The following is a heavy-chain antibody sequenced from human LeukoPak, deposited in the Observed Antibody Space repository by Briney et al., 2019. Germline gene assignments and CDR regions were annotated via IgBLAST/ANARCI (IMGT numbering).Heavy chain of an antibody. CDR3: ARDGPYSGYDWRAFDI. V-gene: IGHV3-53*05. J-gene: IGHJ3*02. D-gene: IGHD5-12*01. CDR2: IYSGGST. CDR1: GFTVSSNY. Sequence: GGSLRLSCAASGFTVSSNYMSWVRQAPGKGLEWVSVIYSGGSTYYADSVKGRFTISRDNSKNTLYLQMNSLRAEDTAVYYCARDGPYSGYDWRAFDIWGQGTMVTASS.